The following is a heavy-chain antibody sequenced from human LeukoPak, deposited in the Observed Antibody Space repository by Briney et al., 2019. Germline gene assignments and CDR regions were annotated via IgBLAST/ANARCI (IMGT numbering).Heavy chain of an antibody. Sequence: SETLSLTCAVYGGSFSGYYWSWIRQPPGKGLEWIGEINHSGSTNYNPSLKSRVTISVDTSKHQFSLKLSSVTAADTAVYYCARGYSSGSFYYYYYGMDVWGQGTTVTVSS. CDR3: ARGYSSGSFYYYYYGMDV. V-gene: IGHV4-34*01. CDR2: INHSGST. J-gene: IGHJ6*02. D-gene: IGHD6-19*01. CDR1: GGSFSGYY.